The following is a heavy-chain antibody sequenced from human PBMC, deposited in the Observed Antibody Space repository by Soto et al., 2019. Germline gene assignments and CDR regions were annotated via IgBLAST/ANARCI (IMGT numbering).Heavy chain of an antibody. V-gene: IGHV4-34*01. CDR1: GGSFSGYY. Sequence: SETLSLTCAVYGGSFSGYYWSWIRQPPGKGLEWIGEINHSGSTNYNPSLKSRVTISVDTSKNQFSLKLSSVTAADTAVYYCARGLNYRGYFDYWGQGTLVTVSS. CDR3: ARGLNYRGYFDY. CDR2: INHSGST. J-gene: IGHJ4*02. D-gene: IGHD2-21*01.